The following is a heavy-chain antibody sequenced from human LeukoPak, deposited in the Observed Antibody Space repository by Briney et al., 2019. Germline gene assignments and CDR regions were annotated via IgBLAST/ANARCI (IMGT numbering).Heavy chain of an antibody. D-gene: IGHD5-18*01. CDR2: IYYSGST. CDR1: GGSISSSSYS. CDR3: AGDYTRGYSYGYSLGN. J-gene: IGHJ4*02. V-gene: IGHV4-39*01. Sequence: SETLSLTCSVSGGSISSSSYSWAWIRQPPGKGLEWIRRIYYSGSTYYNPSLKSRVTISVDTSKNQFSLKVSSVTAADTAVYYCAGDYTRGYSYGYSLGNWGQGTLVTVSS.